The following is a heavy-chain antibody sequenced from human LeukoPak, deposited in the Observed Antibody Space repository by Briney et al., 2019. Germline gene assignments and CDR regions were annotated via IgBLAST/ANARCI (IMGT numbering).Heavy chain of an antibody. V-gene: IGHV3-74*01. D-gene: IGHD6-13*01. CDR1: GVTFSSYW. CDR3: ACGLTAAADVTFDY. J-gene: IGHJ4*02. Sequence: GGSLRLSCAASGVTFSSYWMHWGRQAPGKGLVWVSHINSDGSNTCYADSVKGRFTISRDNAKNTLYLQMNSLRAEDTAVYFCACGLTAAADVTFDYWGQGTLVTVSS. CDR2: INSDGSNT.